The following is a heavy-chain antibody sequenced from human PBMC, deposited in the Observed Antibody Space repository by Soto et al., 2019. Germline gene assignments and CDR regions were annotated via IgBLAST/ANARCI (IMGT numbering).Heavy chain of an antibody. J-gene: IGHJ4*01. Sequence: SETLSLTCTVSGGSISSGDYYWSWIRQPPGTGLEWIGNIYYSGSTSYNPSLKSRVTMSVDTSRNQFSLELSSVTAADTAVYYCARTNSGVAGATYAKPFDCWGQGALVTVSS. CDR1: GGSISSGDYY. D-gene: IGHD1-26*01. CDR3: ARTNSGVAGATYAKPFDC. CDR2: IYYSGST. V-gene: IGHV4-30-4*01.